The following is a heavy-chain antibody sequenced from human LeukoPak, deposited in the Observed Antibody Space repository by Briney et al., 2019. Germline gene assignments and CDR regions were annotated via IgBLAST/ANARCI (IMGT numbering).Heavy chain of an antibody. CDR3: ASIYCGGDCIGY. J-gene: IGHJ4*02. V-gene: IGHV4-59*01. CDR2: IYYSGST. CDR1: GGSISSYY. D-gene: IGHD2-21*02. Sequence: PSETLSLTCTVSGGSISSYYWSWIRQPPGKGLEWIGYIYYSGSTNYNPSLKSRVTISVDTSKNQFSLKLSSVTAADTAVYYCASIYCGGDCIGYWGQGTLVTVSS.